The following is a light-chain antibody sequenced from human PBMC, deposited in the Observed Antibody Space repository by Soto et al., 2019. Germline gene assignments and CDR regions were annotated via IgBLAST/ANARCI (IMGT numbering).Light chain of an antibody. V-gene: IGKV1-5*03. Sequence: DIQMTQSPSTLSASVGDRVTITCRASQRLSGWLAWYQQKPGKAPKLLIYKTSSLESGVPSRFSGSGSETEFTLIISSLQPDDFATYYCLQYNSQYTFGQGTKLDIK. CDR3: LQYNSQYT. J-gene: IGKJ2*01. CDR2: KTS. CDR1: QRLSGW.